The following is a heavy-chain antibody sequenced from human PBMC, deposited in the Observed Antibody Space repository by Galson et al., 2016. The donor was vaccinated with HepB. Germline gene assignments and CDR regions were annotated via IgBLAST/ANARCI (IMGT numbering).Heavy chain of an antibody. CDR1: GGSTDSYY. D-gene: IGHD1-14*01. Sequence: SETLSLTCSVAGGSTDSYYWTWVRQLPGKGLEWIGWMYYSGRSNYSPSLKSRVALSVDASRTKVFLRLSSVTAADTAVYYCGRVNRYNVDYWHIDRWGRGTRVVVSS. J-gene: IGHJ2*01. CDR3: GRVNRYNVDYWHIDR. CDR2: MYYSGRS. V-gene: IGHV4-59*13.